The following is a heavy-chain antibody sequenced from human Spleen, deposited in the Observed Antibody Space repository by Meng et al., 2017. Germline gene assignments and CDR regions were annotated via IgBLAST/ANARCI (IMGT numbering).Heavy chain of an antibody. CDR1: GGTFSSYA. CDR3: TRDGYSDCSRTSCFDY. V-gene: IGHV7-4-1*02. J-gene: IGHJ4*02. CDR2: IDTKTGSP. Sequence: QVELVESGAEVKKSGSLVNVSCKASGGTFSSYAISWVRKAPGQGLEWMGGIDTKTGSPRYAQGFKGRLVFSSDTSVSTAYLEISGLKADDTAVYYCTRDGYSDCSRTSCFDYWGQGTLVTVSS. D-gene: IGHD2-2*01.